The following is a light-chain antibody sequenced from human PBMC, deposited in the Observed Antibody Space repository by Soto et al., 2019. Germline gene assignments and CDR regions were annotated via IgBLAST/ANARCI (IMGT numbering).Light chain of an antibody. CDR2: EVA. Sequence: QSALTQPASVSGSPGQSITISCTGTSSDVGSYNYVSWYQHHPGKAPKVIIYEVANRPSEISNRFSGSKSGNTAYLTISGLQAEDEADYYCSSYTTTSTVVFAGGTKVTVL. J-gene: IGLJ2*01. CDR1: SSDVGSYNY. V-gene: IGLV2-14*01. CDR3: SSYTTTSTVV.